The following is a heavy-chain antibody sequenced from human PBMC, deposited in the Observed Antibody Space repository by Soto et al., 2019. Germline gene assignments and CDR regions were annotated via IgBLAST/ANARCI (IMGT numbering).Heavy chain of an antibody. Sequence: GGSLRLSCAASGFTFSTYSMNWVRQAPGKGLEWVSYISSSSSTIFYTDSVKGRITVSRDNAKNSLYLQMNSLRDEDTAVYYCARVGPGYYDILTGNYYGMDVWGQGTTVTVSS. CDR2: ISSSSSTI. D-gene: IGHD3-9*01. CDR3: ARVGPGYYDILTGNYYGMDV. J-gene: IGHJ6*02. V-gene: IGHV3-48*02. CDR1: GFTFSTYS.